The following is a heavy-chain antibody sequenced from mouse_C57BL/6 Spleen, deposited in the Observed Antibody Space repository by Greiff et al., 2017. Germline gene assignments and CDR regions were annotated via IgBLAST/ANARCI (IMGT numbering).Heavy chain of an antibody. J-gene: IGHJ3*01. V-gene: IGHV1-69*01. CDR1: GYTFTSYW. Sequence: QVQLQQPGAELVMPGASVKLSCKASGYTFTSYWMHWVKQRPGQGLEWIGEIDPSDSYTNYNQKFKGKSTLTVDKSSSTGYMQLSSLTSEDSAVYYCARSYITTVVDSWFADWGQGTLVTVSA. CDR3: ARSYITTVVDSWFAD. CDR2: IDPSDSYT. D-gene: IGHD1-1*01.